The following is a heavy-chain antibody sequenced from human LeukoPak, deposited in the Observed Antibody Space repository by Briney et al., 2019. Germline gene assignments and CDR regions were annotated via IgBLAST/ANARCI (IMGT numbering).Heavy chain of an antibody. CDR1: GYTFTSYG. D-gene: IGHD3-10*01. CDR2: ISAYNGNT. Sequence: ASVKVSCKASGYTFTSYGISWVRQAPGQGLEWMGWISAYNGNTNYAQKLQGRVTMTTNTSTSTAYMELRSLRSDDTAVYYCARAKMVFNWFDPWGQGTLVTVSS. CDR3: ARAKMVFNWFDP. J-gene: IGHJ5*02. V-gene: IGHV1-18*01.